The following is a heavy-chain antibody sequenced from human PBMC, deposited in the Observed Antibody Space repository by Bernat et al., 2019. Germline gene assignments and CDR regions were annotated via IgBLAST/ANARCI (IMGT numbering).Heavy chain of an antibody. D-gene: IGHD2-2*01. CDR3: ARRLPVQGMDD. Sequence: QVQLVQSGAEVKKPGASVTVSCKASQYTFTGYYLHWVRQAPGQGLVWMGWINTNSGATNYARKFQRWVTMTRDTSISTAYMELSSLKSDDTAGYYCARRLPVQGMDDWGKGTTATVSS. CDR1: QYTFTGYY. V-gene: IGHV1-2*04. J-gene: IGHJ6*04. CDR2: INTNSGAT.